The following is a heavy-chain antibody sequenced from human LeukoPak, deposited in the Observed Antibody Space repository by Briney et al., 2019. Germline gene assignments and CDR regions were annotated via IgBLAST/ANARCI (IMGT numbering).Heavy chain of an antibody. CDR2: IKQDESEK. J-gene: IGHJ4*02. Sequence: GGSLRLSCAASGFTFSRYWMNWVRPAPGKGLGWVAKIKQDESEKYYVDSVKGRFTISRDNAKNSLYLQMNSLRAEDTAVYYCARDGSRGGDNDNWGQGTLVTVSS. D-gene: IGHD4-17*01. CDR1: GFTFSRYW. V-gene: IGHV3-7*03. CDR3: ARDGSRGGDNDN.